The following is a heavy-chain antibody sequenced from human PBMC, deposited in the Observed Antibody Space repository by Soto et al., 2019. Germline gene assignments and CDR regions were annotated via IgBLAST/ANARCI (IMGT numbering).Heavy chain of an antibody. CDR1: GLTFSGYG. J-gene: IGHJ5*02. V-gene: IGHV3-30*18. CDR2: ISYDGSNK. Sequence: GGSLRLSCAVAGLTFSGYGVHCVRQAPGKGLEWVAVISYDGSNKYYADYVKGRFTISRDNSKNTLYLQMNSLRAEDTVVYYCAKGEQQLDKGWFDPWGQGTLVIVSS. D-gene: IGHD6-13*01. CDR3: AKGEQQLDKGWFDP.